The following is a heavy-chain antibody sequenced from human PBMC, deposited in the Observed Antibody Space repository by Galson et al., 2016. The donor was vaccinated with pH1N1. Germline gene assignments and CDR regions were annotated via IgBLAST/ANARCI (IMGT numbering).Heavy chain of an antibody. CDR1: GFSFSNYS. CDR2: ISNSETT. J-gene: IGHJ6*03. CDR3: ARAGIVAPGKATPYYYYYYYMDV. D-gene: IGHD5-12*01. V-gene: IGHV3-48*01. Sequence: SLRLSCAASGFSFSNYSMNWVRQAPGKGLEWISYISNSETTYNARSVKGRFTISRDNAKRSVYLQMDNLRVEDTAVYYCARAGIVAPGKATPYYYYYYYMDVWGKGTTVTVSS.